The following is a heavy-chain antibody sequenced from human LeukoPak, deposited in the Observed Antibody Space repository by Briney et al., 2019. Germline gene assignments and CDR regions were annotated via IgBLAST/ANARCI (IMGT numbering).Heavy chain of an antibody. V-gene: IGHV3-53*01. J-gene: IGHJ3*02. CDR1: GFTVSSNY. Sequence: GGSLRLSCAASGFTVSSNYMSWVRQAPGKGLEWVSVIYSGGSTYYADSVKGRFTISRDNSKNTLYLQMNSLRAEDTAVYYCAREPQGQQLPDAFDIWGQGTMVTVSS. CDR3: AREPQGQQLPDAFDI. CDR2: IYSGGST. D-gene: IGHD6-13*01.